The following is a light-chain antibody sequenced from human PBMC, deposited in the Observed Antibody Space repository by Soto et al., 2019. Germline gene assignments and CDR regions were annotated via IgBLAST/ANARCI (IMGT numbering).Light chain of an antibody. CDR2: EGN. CDR1: RNDIGSYNL. Sequence: QSALPQPASGSDSPGPSISISCGGGRNDIGSYNLVSWYQQHPGKAPKLIIYEGNKRHSGVSNRFSGYRSGNTASLTISGLQAEDEANYYCCSYTDGSSLLFGGGTKLTVL. V-gene: IGLV2-23*01. J-gene: IGLJ3*02. CDR3: CSYTDGSSLL.